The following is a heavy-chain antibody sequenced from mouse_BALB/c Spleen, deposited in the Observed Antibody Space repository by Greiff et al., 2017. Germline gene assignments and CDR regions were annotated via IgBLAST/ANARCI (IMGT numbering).Heavy chain of an antibody. CDR2: ISDGGSYT. CDR3: ARDLDGSTQFAD. Sequence: EVKLVESGGGLVKPGGSLKLSCAASGFTFSDYYLYWVRQTPEKRLEWVATISDGGSYTYYPDSVKGRFTISRDNAKNNLYLQMSSLKSEDTAMYYCARDLDGSTQFADWGEGTLGTVA. J-gene: IGHJ3*01. V-gene: IGHV5-4*02. CDR1: GFTFSDYY. D-gene: IGHD1-1*01.